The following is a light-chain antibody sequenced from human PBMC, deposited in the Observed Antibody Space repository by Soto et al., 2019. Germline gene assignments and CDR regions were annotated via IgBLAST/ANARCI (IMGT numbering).Light chain of an antibody. V-gene: IGLV2-11*01. CDR3: CSYAGDYRL. Sequence: QSALTQPRSVSGSPGQSVTISCTGTSRDIGGYNYVSWYQHHPGKAPKLMIYDVSKRPSGVPDRFSGSKSGNSASLTISGLQADDEADYYCCSYAGDYRLFGGGTKVTVL. J-gene: IGLJ2*01. CDR2: DVS. CDR1: SRDIGGYNY.